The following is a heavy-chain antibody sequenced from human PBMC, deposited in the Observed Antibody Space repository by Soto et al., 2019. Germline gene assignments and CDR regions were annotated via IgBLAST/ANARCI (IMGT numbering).Heavy chain of an antibody. CDR2: LYWGGDK. D-gene: IGHD6-19*01. CDR1: GFSLSTTGVG. V-gene: IGHV2-5*02. CDR3: ARTSSGYLSGWYSPRFDF. J-gene: IGHJ4*02. Sequence: QITLKGSGPTLVKPTQTLTLTCTFSGFSLSTTGVGVGWIRQPPGEAPECLGILYWGGDKRYSPSLESRLTITKDTSTNQVVLTMTDMKPPDTATYVCARTSSGYLSGWYSPRFDFWGQATLVPVSS.